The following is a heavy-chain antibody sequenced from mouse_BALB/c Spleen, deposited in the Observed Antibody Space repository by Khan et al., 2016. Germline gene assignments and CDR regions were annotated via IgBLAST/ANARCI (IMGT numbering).Heavy chain of an antibody. CDR2: IDPENGNS. V-gene: IGHV14-1*02. CDR1: GFNIKDYY. CDR3: ARSPYFFDY. J-gene: IGHJ2*01. Sequence: EVQLQESGAELVRPGALVKLTCKASGFNIKDYYMHWVKQRPEQGLEWIGWIDPENGNSIYDPKFQGKASITADTSSNTAYLQVNSLTSEDTAVYYVARSPYFFDYWGQGTTLTVSS.